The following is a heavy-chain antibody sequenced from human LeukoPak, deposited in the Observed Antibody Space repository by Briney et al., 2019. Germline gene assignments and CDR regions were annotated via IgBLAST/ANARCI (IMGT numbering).Heavy chain of an antibody. V-gene: IGHV3-53*01. Sequence: GPLRLSCAASGFTVSSNYMSWVRQAPGKGLEWVSHVRPGDGPTTYAESVKGRFTISRDNSKNTVSLQMNSLRVEDTAVYYCTRDHITSWQIDFWGQGTMVTVSS. D-gene: IGHD2-2*01. CDR2: RPGDGPT. J-gene: IGHJ4*02. CDR3: TRDHITSWQIDF. CDR1: GFTVSSNY.